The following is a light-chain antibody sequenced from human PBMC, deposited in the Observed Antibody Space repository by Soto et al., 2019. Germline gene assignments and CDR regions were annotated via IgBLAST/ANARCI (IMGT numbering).Light chain of an antibody. J-gene: IGKJ2*01. CDR3: QQYYSTPYT. Sequence: DIVMTQSPDSLAVSLGERATINCKSSQSVLYSSNNKNYLAWYQQKPGQPPKLLIYWASTRESGVPDRFSGSGAWTDFSLTISRLEAEGWAVYYCQQYYSTPYTFGQGTKLEIK. CDR2: WAS. CDR1: QSVLYSSNNKNY. V-gene: IGKV4-1*01.